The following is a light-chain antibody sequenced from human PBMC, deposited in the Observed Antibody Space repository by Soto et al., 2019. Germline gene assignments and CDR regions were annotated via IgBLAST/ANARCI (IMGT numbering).Light chain of an antibody. V-gene: IGLV2-14*01. CDR1: SSDVGGYNY. J-gene: IGLJ3*02. CDR2: EVS. CDR3: ISYTSSSTWV. Sequence: QPASVSGSPGQSITISCTGTSSDVGGYNYVSWYQHHPVKAPKLMIYEVSNRPSGVSDRFSGSRSGNTASLTISGLQAEDESDYYCISYTSSSTWVFGGGTKLTVL.